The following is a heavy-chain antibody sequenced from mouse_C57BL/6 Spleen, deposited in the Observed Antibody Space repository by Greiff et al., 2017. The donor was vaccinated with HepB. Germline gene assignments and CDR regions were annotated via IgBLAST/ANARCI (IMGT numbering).Heavy chain of an antibody. CDR1: GYTFTSYW. V-gene: IGHV1-61*01. J-gene: IGHJ2*01. D-gene: IGHD2-10*01. CDR2: IYPSDSET. Sequence: QVQLQQPGAELVRPGSSVKLSCKASGYTFTSYWMDWVKQRPGQGLEWIGNIYPSDSETHYNQKFKDKATLTVDKSSSTAYMQLSSLTSEDSAVYYCARSYYGNNFDYWGQGTTLTVSS. CDR3: ARSYYGNNFDY.